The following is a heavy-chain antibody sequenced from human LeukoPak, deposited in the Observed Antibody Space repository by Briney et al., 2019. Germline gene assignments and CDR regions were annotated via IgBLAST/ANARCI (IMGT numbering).Heavy chain of an antibody. D-gene: IGHD6-13*01. Sequence: SETLSLTCTVSGGSIRNFYWSWIRQPPGKGLEWIGYIYYSGTTKYNPSLKSRVTISVDTSKNQFSLKLSSVTAADTAVYYCASPPIGYSRSWIDAFDIWGQGTMVTVSS. V-gene: IGHV4-59*12. J-gene: IGHJ3*02. CDR1: GGSIRNFY. CDR2: IYYSGTT. CDR3: ASPPIGYSRSWIDAFDI.